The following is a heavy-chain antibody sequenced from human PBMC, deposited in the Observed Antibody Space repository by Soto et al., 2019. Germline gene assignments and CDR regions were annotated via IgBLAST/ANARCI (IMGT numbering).Heavy chain of an antibody. D-gene: IGHD2-15*01. CDR3: ARVHLLDYYYYGMDV. J-gene: IGHJ6*02. Sequence: EASVKVSCKASGYTFTSYYMHWVRQAPGQGLEWMGIINPSGGSTSYAQKFQGRVTMTRDTSTSTVYMELSSLRSEDTAVYYCARVHLLDYYYYGMDVWGQGTTVTVSS. V-gene: IGHV1-46*01. CDR2: INPSGGST. CDR1: GYTFTSYY.